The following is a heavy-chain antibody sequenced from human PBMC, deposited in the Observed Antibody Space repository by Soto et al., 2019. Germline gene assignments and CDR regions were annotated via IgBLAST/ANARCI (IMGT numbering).Heavy chain of an antibody. CDR3: ARSKIRYFDWSHPYYFDY. CDR1: GFTFSSYW. J-gene: IGHJ4*02. D-gene: IGHD3-9*01. V-gene: IGHV3-7*01. Sequence: GGSLRLSCAASGFTFSSYWMSWVRQAPGKGLEWVANIKQDGSEKYYVDSVKGRFTISRDNAKNSLYLQMNSLRAEDTAVYYCARSKIRYFDWSHPYYFDYWGQGTLVTVSS. CDR2: IKQDGSEK.